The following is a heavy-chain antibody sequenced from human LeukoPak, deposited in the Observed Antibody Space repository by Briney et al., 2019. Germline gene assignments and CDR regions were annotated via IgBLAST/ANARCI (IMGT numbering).Heavy chain of an antibody. Sequence: SETLSLTCTVSGGSISSYYWSWIRQPPGKGLEWIGYIYYSGGTNYSPSLKSRVTISVDTSKNQFSLKLSSVTAADTAVYYCARFSGYGYKKNDYWGQGTLVTVSS. V-gene: IGHV4-59*12. CDR2: IYYSGGT. CDR1: GGSISSYY. J-gene: IGHJ4*02. CDR3: ARFSGYGYKKNDY. D-gene: IGHD5-18*01.